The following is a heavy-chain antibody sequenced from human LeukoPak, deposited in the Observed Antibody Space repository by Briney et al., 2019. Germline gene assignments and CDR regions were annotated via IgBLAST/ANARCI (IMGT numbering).Heavy chain of an antibody. CDR2: IYYSGST. D-gene: IGHD6-13*01. Sequence: NPSETLSLTCTVSGGSISSYYWSWIRQPPGKGLEWIGYIYYSGSTNYNPSLKSRVTISVDTSKNQFSLKLSSVTAADTAVYYCARIAAAGNHYYYGMDVWGQGTTVTVSS. CDR1: GGSISSYY. CDR3: ARIAAAGNHYYYGMDV. V-gene: IGHV4-59*08. J-gene: IGHJ6*02.